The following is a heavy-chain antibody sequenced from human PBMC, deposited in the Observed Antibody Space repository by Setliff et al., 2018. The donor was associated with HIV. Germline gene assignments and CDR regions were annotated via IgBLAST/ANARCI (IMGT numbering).Heavy chain of an antibody. D-gene: IGHD3-22*01. V-gene: IGHV4-38-2*02. CDR3: ARDVLDLVISVYGF. CDR1: GFTFSSYE. Sequence: GSLRLSCAASGFTFSSYEMNWVRQSPGKGLEWIGNIYHTGSSYYNPSLNDRATISLDTSKNQFSLKLNSVTAADTAVYYCARDVLDLVISVYGFWGQGVPVTVSS. J-gene: IGHJ4*02. CDR2: IYHTGSS.